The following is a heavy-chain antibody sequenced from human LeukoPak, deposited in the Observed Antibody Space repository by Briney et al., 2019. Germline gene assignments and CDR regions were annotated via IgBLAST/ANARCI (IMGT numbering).Heavy chain of an antibody. J-gene: IGHJ5*02. CDR2: ISAYNGNT. V-gene: IGHV1-18*01. D-gene: IGHD5-12*01. CDR1: GCTFTSYG. Sequence: ASVKVSFKASGCTFTSYGISWVRQAPGQGLEWMGWISAYNGNTNYAQKLQGRVTMTTDTSTSTAYMELRSLRSDDTAVYYCASNGEDIEEGIDPWGQGTLVTVSS. CDR3: ASNGEDIEEGIDP.